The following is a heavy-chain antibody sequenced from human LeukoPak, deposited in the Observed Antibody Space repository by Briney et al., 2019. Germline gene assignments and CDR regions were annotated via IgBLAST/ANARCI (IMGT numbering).Heavy chain of an antibody. J-gene: IGHJ4*02. CDR3: ATGYGDFRVEGRYFYS. V-gene: IGHV4-59*01. Sequence: SETLSLTCTVSGGSISSYYWSWIRQPPGKGLEWIGYIYYSGTTNYNPSLRSRVTISIDTSKKHFFLKLNSVTAADTAVYYCATGYGDFRVEGRYFYSWGQGTLVTVSS. D-gene: IGHD4-17*01. CDR1: GGSISSYY. CDR2: IYYSGTT.